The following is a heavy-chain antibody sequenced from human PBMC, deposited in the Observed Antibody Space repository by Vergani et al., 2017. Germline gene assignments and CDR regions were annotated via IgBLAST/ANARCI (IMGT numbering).Heavy chain of an antibody. CDR3: AKDVSDRTAWPHFDS. V-gene: IGHV3-30*18. J-gene: IGHJ4*02. Sequence: QVHLVESGGGVVQPGRSLTLSCVASGFSFRGHGMHWVRQAPGKGLEGVAMISYDGDRRDYGDFATVRFTISRDSSKTVYLQMNSLRVEAAAMYFCAKDVSDRTAWPHFDSRGQGTLVTVSS. CDR1: GFSFRGHG. D-gene: IGHD2-21*02. CDR2: ISYDGDRR.